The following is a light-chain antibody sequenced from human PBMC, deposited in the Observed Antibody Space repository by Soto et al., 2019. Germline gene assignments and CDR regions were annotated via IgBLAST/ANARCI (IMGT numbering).Light chain of an antibody. Sequence: QSVLTQPASVSGSPGQSITIPCSGTSSYVGSYNVVSWYQQHPGKAPKLVIYDVSNRPSGVSPHFSGAKSGNTASLTIAGLQAEDEADYYCSSYTRRSTYVFGTGTKSPS. J-gene: IGLJ1*01. V-gene: IGLV2-14*03. CDR3: SSYTRRSTYV. CDR2: DVS. CDR1: SSYVGSYNV.